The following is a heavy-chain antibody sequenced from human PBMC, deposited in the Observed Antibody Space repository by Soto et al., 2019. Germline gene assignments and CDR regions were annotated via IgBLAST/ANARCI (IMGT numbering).Heavy chain of an antibody. CDR3: ARDRAITMVRGVIITTGYFDY. Sequence: ASVKVSCKVSGYTLTELSMHWVRQAPGKGLEWMGGFDPEDGETIYAQKFQGRVTMTEDTSTDTAYMELNSLRAEDTAVYYCARDRAITMVRGVIITTGYFDYWGQGTLVTVSS. D-gene: IGHD3-10*01. CDR2: FDPEDGET. V-gene: IGHV1-24*01. J-gene: IGHJ4*02. CDR1: GYTLTELS.